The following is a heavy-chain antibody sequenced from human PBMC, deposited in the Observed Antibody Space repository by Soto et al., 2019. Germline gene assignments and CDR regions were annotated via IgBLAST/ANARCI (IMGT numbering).Heavy chain of an antibody. D-gene: IGHD4-4*01. Sequence: GASVKVSCKASGYTFTGYYMHWVRQAPGQGLEWMGWINPNSGGTNYAQKFQGWVTMTRDTSISTAYMELSRLRSDDTAVYYCARGRYRNYHYFDYWGQGTLVTVSS. CDR1: GYTFTGYY. CDR3: ARGRYRNYHYFDY. CDR2: INPNSGGT. J-gene: IGHJ4*02. V-gene: IGHV1-2*04.